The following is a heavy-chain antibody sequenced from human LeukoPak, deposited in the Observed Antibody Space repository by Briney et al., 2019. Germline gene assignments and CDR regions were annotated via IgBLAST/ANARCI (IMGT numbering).Heavy chain of an antibody. Sequence: PGGSLRLSCAASGFTFSDYYMSWIRQAPGKGLEWVSYISSSGSTIYYADSVKGRFTISRDNAKNSLYLQMNSLRAEDTAVYYCARVGPYCSSTSCYRYYYYYYTDVWGKGTTVTVSS. CDR1: GFTFSDYY. CDR2: ISSSGSTI. J-gene: IGHJ6*03. D-gene: IGHD2-2*02. V-gene: IGHV3-11*01. CDR3: ARVGPYCSSTSCYRYYYYYYTDV.